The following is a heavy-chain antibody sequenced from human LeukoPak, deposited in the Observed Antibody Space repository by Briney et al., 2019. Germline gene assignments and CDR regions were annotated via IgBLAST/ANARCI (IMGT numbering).Heavy chain of an antibody. CDR2: IYYRGST. D-gene: IGHD4-17*01. J-gene: IGHJ4*02. CDR1: GGSINNYY. V-gene: IGHV4-59*01. Sequence: PSETLSLTCTVSGGSINNYYWSWIRQPPGKGLEWVGYIYYRGSTNYNPSLKSRVTFSVDTSKNQFSLKLNSVTAADTAVYYCARGGDYGDLRYFDYWGQGTLVTVSS. CDR3: ARGGDYGDLRYFDY.